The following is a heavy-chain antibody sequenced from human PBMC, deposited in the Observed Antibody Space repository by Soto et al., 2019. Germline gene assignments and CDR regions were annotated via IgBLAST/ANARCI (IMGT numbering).Heavy chain of an antibody. J-gene: IGHJ4*02. CDR1: GASVTRDGNC. V-gene: IGHV4-30-2*01. D-gene: IGHD4-4*01. CDR2: IYHGGST. CDR3: AREVDGYSHFDD. Sequence: QVQLRESGSGLVKPSQTLSLTCSVSGASVTRDGNCWTWIRQPPGKGLEFVASIYHGGSTFYNPSLRSRVTISLDRSKNQFSLKVTSVTAADTAVYYCAREVDGYSHFDDWGQGTLVTVSS.